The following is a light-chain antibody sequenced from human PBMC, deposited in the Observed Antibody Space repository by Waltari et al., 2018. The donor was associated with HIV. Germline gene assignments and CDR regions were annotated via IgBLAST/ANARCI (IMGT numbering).Light chain of an antibody. CDR1: NSDLGAYNY. J-gene: IGLJ1*01. V-gene: IGLV2-14*01. CDR2: EVS. Sequence: QSALTQPASVSGSPGQSITISCTGTNSDLGAYNYVSWYQQHPGKAPKLLIYEVSNRPSGVSNRFSGSKSGTTASLTISGLQVEDEADYYCSSYTGTSTLYVFGPGTKVTVL. CDR3: SSYTGTSTLYV.